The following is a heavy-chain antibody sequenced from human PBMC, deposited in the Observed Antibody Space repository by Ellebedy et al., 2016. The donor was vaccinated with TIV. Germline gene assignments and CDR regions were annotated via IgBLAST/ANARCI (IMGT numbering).Heavy chain of an antibody. V-gene: IGHV3-23*01. CDR3: AARITMKVVVIS. J-gene: IGHJ4*02. D-gene: IGHD3-22*01. CDR2: ISGSGGRT. CDR1: GFTFSSYA. Sequence: GESLKISCAASGFTFSSYAMSWVRQAPGKGLEWVSAISGSGGRTYYADSVKGRFTISRDNSKNTLYLQMNSLRAEDTAVYYCAARITMKVVVISWGQGTLVTVSS.